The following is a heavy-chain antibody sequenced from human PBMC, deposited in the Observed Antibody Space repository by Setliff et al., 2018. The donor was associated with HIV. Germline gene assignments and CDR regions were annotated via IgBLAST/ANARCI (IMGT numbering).Heavy chain of an antibody. D-gene: IGHD3-22*01. CDR1: GFTFSSHG. Sequence: GGSLRLSCAASGFTFSSHGIHWVRQAPGKGLEWVACISTDGRDKYYADSVKGRFTISRDNSKNTLYLQMNSPRAEDTAIYYCARDRASSGYYARFDHWGQGTLVTVSS. V-gene: IGHV3-30*04. CDR2: ISTDGRDK. J-gene: IGHJ4*02. CDR3: ARDRASSGYYARFDH.